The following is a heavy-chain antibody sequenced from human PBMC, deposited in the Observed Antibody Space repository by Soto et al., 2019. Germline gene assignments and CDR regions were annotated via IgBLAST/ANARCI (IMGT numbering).Heavy chain of an antibody. CDR3: ARDSRSGWYWFDP. D-gene: IGHD6-19*01. V-gene: IGHV4-59*01. CDR1: GGSISSYY. CDR2: TYYSGST. Sequence: TSETLSLTCTVSGGSISSYYWSWIRQPPGKGLEWIGYTYYSGSTNYNPSLKSRVTISVDTSKNQFSLKLSSVTAADTAVYYCARDSRSGWYWFDPWGQGILVTVSS. J-gene: IGHJ5*02.